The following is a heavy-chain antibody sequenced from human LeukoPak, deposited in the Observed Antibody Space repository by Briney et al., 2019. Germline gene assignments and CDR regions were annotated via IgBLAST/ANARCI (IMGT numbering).Heavy chain of an antibody. D-gene: IGHD5-18*01. Sequence: SETLSLTCAVYGGSFSGYYWSWIRQPPGKGLEWIGEINHSGSTNYNPSLKSRVTISVDTSKNQFSLKLSSVTAADTAVYDCARDPDTAMVIPSTSRLDYWGQGTLVTVSS. CDR2: INHSGST. J-gene: IGHJ4*02. CDR3: ARDPDTAMVIPSTSRLDY. V-gene: IGHV4-34*01. CDR1: GGSFSGYY.